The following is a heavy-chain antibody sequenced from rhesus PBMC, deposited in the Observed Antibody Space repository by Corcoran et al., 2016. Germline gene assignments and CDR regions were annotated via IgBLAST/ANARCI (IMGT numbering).Heavy chain of an antibody. D-gene: IGHD6-13*01. CDR2: LYGDDDK. J-gene: IGHJ4*01. V-gene: IGHV2-174*01. Sequence: VTLKASGPALVNPTQPLTLTCTFSGFSLPTRGLGVGWIRQPPGEALEWLALLYGDDDKRYSTSLKSRLTISKHTAKNHVVLTMTNMDPVDTATYYCARVRRYSTWPTDYWGQGVLVTVSS. CDR3: ARVRRYSTWPTDY. CDR1: GFSLPTRGLG.